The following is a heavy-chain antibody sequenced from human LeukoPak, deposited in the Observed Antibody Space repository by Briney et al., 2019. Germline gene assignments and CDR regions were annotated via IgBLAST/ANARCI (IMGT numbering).Heavy chain of an antibody. J-gene: IGHJ6*02. CDR2: IWNTLSHK. CDR3: ARHLHYYGSGNYYYYFDAMDV. Sequence: PGTSLRLSCAASGFTFSSYGMHWVRQAPGKGLEWVAVIWNTLSHKYYADSVKGRFTISRDSSKNTLYLQMNSLRADDTAVYYCARHLHYYGSGNYYYYFDAMDVWGQGTTGTFSS. CDR1: GFTFSSYG. V-gene: IGHV3-33*01. D-gene: IGHD3-10*01.